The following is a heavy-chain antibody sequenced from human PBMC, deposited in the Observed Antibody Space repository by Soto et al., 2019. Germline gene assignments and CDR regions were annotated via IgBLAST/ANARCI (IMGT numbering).Heavy chain of an antibody. CDR3: ARGDAGYYGMDV. CDR1: GGSISSGGYF. Sequence: SETLSLTCAVSGGSISSGGYFWDWVRQPPGKGLEWIGYSFHSGTTSYNPPLKSRVIISVDRSKNQFSLKLSSVTTADTAVYYCARGDAGYYGMDVWGQGTTVTVSS. J-gene: IGHJ6*02. CDR2: SFHSGTT. V-gene: IGHV4-30-2*01.